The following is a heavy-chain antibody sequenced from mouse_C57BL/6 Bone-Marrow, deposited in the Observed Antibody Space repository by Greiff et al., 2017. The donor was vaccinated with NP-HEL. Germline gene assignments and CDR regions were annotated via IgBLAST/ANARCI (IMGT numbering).Heavy chain of an antibody. CDR2: IRNKANGYTT. V-gene: IGHV7-3*01. Sequence: EVQGVESGGGLVQPGGSLSLSCAASGFTFTDYYMSWVRQPPGKALEWLGFIRNKANGYTTEYSASVKGRFTISRDNSQSILYLQMNALRAEDSATYYCARYRYYGSSPWFAYWGQGTLVTVSA. D-gene: IGHD1-1*01. J-gene: IGHJ3*01. CDR1: GFTFTDYY. CDR3: ARYRYYGSSPWFAY.